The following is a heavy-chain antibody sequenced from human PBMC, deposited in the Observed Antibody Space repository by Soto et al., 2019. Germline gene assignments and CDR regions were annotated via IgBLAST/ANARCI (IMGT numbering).Heavy chain of an antibody. J-gene: IGHJ4*02. CDR1: GFTFNTYA. D-gene: IGHD4-4*01. CDR2: ISPGGSIK. Sequence: GSLRLSCAASGFTFNTYAMAWVRQAPGKGLEWVSSISPGGSIKFYADSVKGRFTISRDNSKNMVSLQMSSLRAEDTAIYYCAKRRDGYSFDYWGQGALVTVSS. CDR3: AKRRDGYSFDY. V-gene: IGHV3-23*01.